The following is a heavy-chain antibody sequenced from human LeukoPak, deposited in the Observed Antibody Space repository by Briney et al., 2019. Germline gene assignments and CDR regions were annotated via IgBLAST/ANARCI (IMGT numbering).Heavy chain of an antibody. D-gene: IGHD3-3*01. CDR3: AREPYYDFWSGYPYYYGMDV. CDR1: GYTFTAQY. J-gene: IGHJ6*02. CDR2: ITPNSGGT. Sequence: ASVKVSCKASGYTFTAQYLHWVRQAPGQGLEWMGWITPNSGGTNYAQKFQGRVTMTRDTSTSTVYMEMSSLRSEDTAVYYCAREPYYDFWSGYPYYYGMDVWGQGTTVTVSS. V-gene: IGHV1-2*02.